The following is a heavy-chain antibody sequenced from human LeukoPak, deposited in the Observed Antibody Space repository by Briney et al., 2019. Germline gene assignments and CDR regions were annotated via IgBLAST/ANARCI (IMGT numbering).Heavy chain of an antibody. D-gene: IGHD5-18*01. CDR1: GYTLSSYW. V-gene: IGHV3-7*01. CDR2: INQDGSEK. J-gene: IGHJ4*02. Sequence: GGSLRLSRAASGYTLSSYWTSWVRQAPGKGLVWVANINQDGSEKYYVDSVKGRFTISRDNAKNSLELQMISLRAEDTAVYYYARHLSGVTGYTYGRGIDYWGQGTLVTVSS. CDR3: ARHLSGVTGYTYGRGIDY.